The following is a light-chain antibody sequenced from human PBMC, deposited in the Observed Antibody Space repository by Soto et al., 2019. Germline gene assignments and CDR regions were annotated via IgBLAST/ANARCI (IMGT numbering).Light chain of an antibody. CDR2: GAS. Sequence: EIVLTQSPDTLSLSPGERATLSCRASQSVSTNSLAWYQQKPGQAPRPLIYGASSRATGTPDRFSGSGSGTDFTLTISTLEPEDSAVYYCQQYGSSALTFSGGTKVEIK. CDR1: QSVSTNS. J-gene: IGKJ4*01. CDR3: QQYGSSALT. V-gene: IGKV3-20*01.